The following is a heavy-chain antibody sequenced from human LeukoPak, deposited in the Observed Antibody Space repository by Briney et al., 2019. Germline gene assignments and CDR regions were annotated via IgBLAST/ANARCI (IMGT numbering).Heavy chain of an antibody. D-gene: IGHD3-10*01. J-gene: IGHJ4*02. CDR3: AREYYYGSGSYGSDY. CDR1: GFTVSSNY. Sequence: GGSLRLSCAASGFTVSSNYMSWVRQAPGKGLEWVSVIYSGGSTYYADSVKGRFTISRDNSKNTLYLQMNSLRAEDTAVYYCAREYYYGSGSYGSDYWGQGTLVTVSS. V-gene: IGHV3-53*01. CDR2: IYSGGST.